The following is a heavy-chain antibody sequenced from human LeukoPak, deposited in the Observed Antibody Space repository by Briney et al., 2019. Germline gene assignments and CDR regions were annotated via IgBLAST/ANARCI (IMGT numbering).Heavy chain of an antibody. V-gene: IGHV4-39*01. J-gene: IGHJ4*02. Sequence: SETLSLTCAVSGGSISSSSYYWGWIRQPPGKGLEWIGSFYYTGSTYYNPSLKSRVTISVDTSKNQFSLKLSSVTAADTAVYYCARSRSGYYGDVDYWGQGTLVTVSS. CDR2: FYYTGST. CDR1: GGSISSSSYY. D-gene: IGHD3-3*01. CDR3: ARSRSGYYGDVDY.